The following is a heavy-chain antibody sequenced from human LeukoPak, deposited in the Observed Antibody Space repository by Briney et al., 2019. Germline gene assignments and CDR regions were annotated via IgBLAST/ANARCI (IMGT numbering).Heavy chain of an antibody. CDR2: IQNHGNDK. CDR1: GLTFSTYG. Sequence: GGSLRLSCAASGLTFSTYGMHWVRQAPGKGLEWVAFIQNHGNDKYYADSVKGRFTISRDNSKNTVYLQMNGLRAEDTAVYYCARVYGSSSLLDYWGQGTLVTVSS. V-gene: IGHV3-30*02. CDR3: ARVYGSSSLLDY. D-gene: IGHD6-6*01. J-gene: IGHJ4*02.